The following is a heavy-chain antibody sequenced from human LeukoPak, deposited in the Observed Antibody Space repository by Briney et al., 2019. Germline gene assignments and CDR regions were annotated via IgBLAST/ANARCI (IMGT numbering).Heavy chain of an antibody. V-gene: IGHV4-59*01. CDR2: IYYSGST. Sequence: SETLSLTCTVSGGSISSYYWSWIRQPPGKGLEWIGYIYYSGSTNYNPSLKSRVTISVDTSKNQFSLKLSSVTAADTAVYYCARVGSGPYYYYYMDVWGKGTTVTVSS. CDR1: GGSISSYY. CDR3: ARVGSGPYYYYYMDV. J-gene: IGHJ6*03.